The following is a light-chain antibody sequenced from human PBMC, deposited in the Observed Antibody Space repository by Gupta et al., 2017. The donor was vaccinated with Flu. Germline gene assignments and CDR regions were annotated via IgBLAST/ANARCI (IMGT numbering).Light chain of an antibody. CDR3: QSYDSSDLWV. Sequence: FLLTQPHSVSASPGKTVTISCTRSSGSIATNYVQWYQPRPGSGPTTVLYEDNKRPCGGPDLFSGSIDSSSNAASLTISGRKTEDEADYYCQSYDSSDLWVFGGGTRLTVL. CDR2: EDN. CDR1: SGSIATNY. V-gene: IGLV6-57*03. J-gene: IGLJ3*02.